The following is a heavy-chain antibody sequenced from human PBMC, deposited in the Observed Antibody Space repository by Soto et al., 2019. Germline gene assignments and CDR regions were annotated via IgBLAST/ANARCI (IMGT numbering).Heavy chain of an antibody. CDR3: ARDHYYGSGSYSYFDY. CDR1: GFTFSDYY. Sequence: QVQLVESGGGLVKPGGSLRLSCAASGFTFSDYYMSWIRQAPGKGLEWVSYISSSSSYTNYADSVKGRFTISRDNAKNSLYLQMNSLRAQDTAVYHCARDHYYGSGSYSYFDYWGQGTLVTVSS. D-gene: IGHD3-10*01. CDR2: ISSSSSYT. V-gene: IGHV3-11*05. J-gene: IGHJ4*02.